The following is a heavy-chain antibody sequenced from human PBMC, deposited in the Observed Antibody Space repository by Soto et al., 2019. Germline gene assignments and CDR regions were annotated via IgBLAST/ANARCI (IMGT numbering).Heavy chain of an antibody. CDR2: IIPIFGTA. CDR3: ARETMITFGGVMGGVPFDY. V-gene: IGHV1-69*01. J-gene: IGHJ4*02. Sequence: QVQLVQSGAEGKKPGSSVKVSCKASGGTFSSYAISWVRQAPGQGLEWMGGIIPIFGTANYAQKFQGRVTITADESTSTAYMELSSLRSEDTAVYYCARETMITFGGVMGGVPFDYWGQGTLVTVSS. D-gene: IGHD3-16*01. CDR1: GGTFSSYA.